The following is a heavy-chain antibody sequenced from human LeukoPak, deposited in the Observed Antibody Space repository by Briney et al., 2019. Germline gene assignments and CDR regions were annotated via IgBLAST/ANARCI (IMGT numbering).Heavy chain of an antibody. CDR3: ARVAKDYYGSGGDYYYYMDV. Sequence: PSETLSLTCTVSGNSISTSKSYWGWIRQPPLKGLEWIGSIYFSGNTYHNASLKSRVTISVDTSKNQFSLQLNSVTPEDTAVYYCARVAKDYYGSGGDYYYYMDVWGKGTTVTVSS. CDR1: GNSISTSKSY. D-gene: IGHD3-10*01. CDR2: IYFSGNT. J-gene: IGHJ6*03. V-gene: IGHV4-39*01.